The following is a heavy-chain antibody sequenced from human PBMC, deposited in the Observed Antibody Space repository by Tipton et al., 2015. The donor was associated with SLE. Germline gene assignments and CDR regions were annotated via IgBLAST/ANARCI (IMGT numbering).Heavy chain of an antibody. CDR3: ARGHYYYGSGSYLNWFDP. CDR2: IYYSGST. D-gene: IGHD3-10*01. Sequence: LRLSCAVSGYSISSGYYWGWIRQPPGKGLEWIGSIYYSGSTYYNPSLKSRVTISVDTSKNQFSLKLSSVTAADTAVYYCARGHYYYGSGSYLNWFDPWGQGTLVTVSS. J-gene: IGHJ5*02. CDR1: GYSISSGYY. V-gene: IGHV4-38-2*01.